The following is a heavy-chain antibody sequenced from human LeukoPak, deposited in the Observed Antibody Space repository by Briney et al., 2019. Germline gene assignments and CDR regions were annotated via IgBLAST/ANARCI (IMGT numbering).Heavy chain of an antibody. CDR2: IYTSGST. J-gene: IGHJ6*02. CDR3: ARQPPQYYGMDV. V-gene: IGHV4-4*07. Sequence: SETLSLTCTVSGGSFSNYYWSWIRQPAGKGLEWIGRIYTSGSTNYNPSVKSRVTMSVDTSNNQFSPKLTSVTAADTAVYYCARQPPQYYGMDVWGQGTTVTVSS. D-gene: IGHD1-14*01. CDR1: GGSFSNYY.